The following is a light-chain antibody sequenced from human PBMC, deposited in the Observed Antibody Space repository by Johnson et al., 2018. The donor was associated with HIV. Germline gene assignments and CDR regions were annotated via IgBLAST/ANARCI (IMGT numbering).Light chain of an antibody. Sequence: QSVLTQPPSVSAAPGRWVTVSCSGTTSNIGDHSVSWFQHLPGAAPKLLIYDSDRRPSGVPDRFSGSKSAASATLDISGLQSGDEGDYYCTTWDASLSANGFGPGPKVTFL. CDR2: DSD. CDR3: TTWDASLSANG. J-gene: IGLJ1*01. CDR1: TSNIGDHS. V-gene: IGLV1-51*02.